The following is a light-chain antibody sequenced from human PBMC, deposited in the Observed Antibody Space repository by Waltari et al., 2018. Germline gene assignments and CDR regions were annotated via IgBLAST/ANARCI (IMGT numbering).Light chain of an antibody. V-gene: IGLV2-11*01. J-gene: IGLJ2*01. CDR3: CSYAGRYTYI. Sequence: QSALTQPRSVSGSPGQSVTITCTGTSGALGGHAFVSWFQELPGKAPKLIIYDVTKRPSGVPDRFSGSKSANTASLTISGLQAEDEANYYCCSYAGRYTYIFGGGTKLTVL. CDR2: DVT. CDR1: SGALGGHAF.